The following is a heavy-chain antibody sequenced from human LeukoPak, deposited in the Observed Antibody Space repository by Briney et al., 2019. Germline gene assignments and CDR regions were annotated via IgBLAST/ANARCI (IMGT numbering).Heavy chain of an antibody. D-gene: IGHD6-19*01. J-gene: IGHJ4*02. Sequence: SVKVSCKASGGTFSSYAISWVRQAPGQGLEWMGGIIPIFGTANYAQKFQGRVTITADESTSTAYMELSSLRSDDTAVYYCARLQYSSGYAFDYRGQGTLVTVSS. CDR1: GGTFSSYA. CDR2: IIPIFGTA. CDR3: ARLQYSSGYAFDY. V-gene: IGHV1-69*13.